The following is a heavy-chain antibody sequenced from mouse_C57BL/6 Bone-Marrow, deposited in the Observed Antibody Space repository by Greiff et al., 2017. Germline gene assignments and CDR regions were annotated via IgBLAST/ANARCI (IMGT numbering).Heavy chain of an antibody. V-gene: IGHV1-50*01. D-gene: IGHD4-1*01. CDR3: ASELTGTWRYFDV. CDR1: GYTFTSYW. J-gene: IGHJ1*03. CDR2: IDPSDSYT. Sequence: VQLQESGAELVKPGASVKLSCKASGYTFTSYWMQWVKQRPGQGLEWIGEIDPSDSYTNYNQKFKGKATLTVDTSSSTAYMQLSSLTSEDSAVYYCASELTGTWRYFDVWGTGTTVTVSS.